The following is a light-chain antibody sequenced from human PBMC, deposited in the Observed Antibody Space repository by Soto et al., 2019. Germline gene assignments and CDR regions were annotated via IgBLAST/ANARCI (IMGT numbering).Light chain of an antibody. Sequence: QSALTQPASVSGSPGQSITVSCTGTSSDVGSYNLVSWYRQHPGKAPKLMIYEVTKRPSGVSNRFSGSKSGDTASLTISGLQAEDEADYYCCSYAGSTTLVVFGGGTKVTVL. J-gene: IGLJ2*01. CDR2: EVT. CDR3: CSYAGSTTLVV. CDR1: SSDVGSYNL. V-gene: IGLV2-23*02.